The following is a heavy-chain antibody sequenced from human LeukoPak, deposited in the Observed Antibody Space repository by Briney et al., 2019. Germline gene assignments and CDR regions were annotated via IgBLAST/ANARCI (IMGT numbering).Heavy chain of an antibody. CDR3: AKGGSSGGSCYFDY. CDR1: GFSVSSNY. Sequence: GGSLRLSCAASGFSVSSNYMSWVRQAPGKGLEWVSVIYSGGSTNYADSVKGRFTISRDNSKNTLYLQMNSLRAEDTAIYYCAKGGSSGGSCYFDYWGQGTLVSVSS. D-gene: IGHD2-15*01. CDR2: IYSGGST. V-gene: IGHV3-66*01. J-gene: IGHJ4*02.